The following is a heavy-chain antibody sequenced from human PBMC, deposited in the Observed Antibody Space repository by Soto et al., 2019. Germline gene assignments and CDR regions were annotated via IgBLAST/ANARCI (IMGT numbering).Heavy chain of an antibody. CDR2: IHYTGST. J-gene: IGHJ4*02. CDR3: ARHSVTYSDFDY. D-gene: IGHD1-26*01. CDR1: GGSITGYY. Sequence: PSETLSLTCSVSGGSITGYYWTWIRQPPGKGLEWIGYIHYTGSTNYNPSLKSRVTISVDTSKNQFSLRLSSVTAADTAVYYCARHSVTYSDFDYWGQGTLVTVSS. V-gene: IGHV4-59*01.